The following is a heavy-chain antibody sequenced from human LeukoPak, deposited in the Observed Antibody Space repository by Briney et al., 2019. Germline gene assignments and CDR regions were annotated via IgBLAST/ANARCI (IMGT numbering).Heavy chain of an antibody. V-gene: IGHV4-30-4*07. CDR2: IYYSGST. CDR3: ARAGYGDSDFDY. Sequence: SETLSLTCAVSGGSISGGGYSWSWIRQPPGKGLEWIGYIYYSGSTYYNPSLKSRVTISVDTSKNQFSLKLNSVTAADTAVYYCARAGYGDSDFDYWGQGTLVTVSS. CDR1: GGSISGGGYS. D-gene: IGHD4-17*01. J-gene: IGHJ4*02.